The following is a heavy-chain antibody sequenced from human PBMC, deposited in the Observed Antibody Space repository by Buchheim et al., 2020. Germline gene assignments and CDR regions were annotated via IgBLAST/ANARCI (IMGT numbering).Heavy chain of an antibody. D-gene: IGHD4-11*01. J-gene: IGHJ4*02. Sequence: EVQLVDSGGGLVQPGESLRPSCAASGFSFSGYAMSWVRQDPGKGLEGVSSISGSGATTFNEDSVKGRFTISRDKSKKLLYLQMNSLRAEDTAVYFCAKGSRGYTNYYFDYWGQGTL. CDR1: GFSFSGYA. V-gene: IGHV3-23*04. CDR2: ISGSGATT. CDR3: AKGSRGYTNYYFDY.